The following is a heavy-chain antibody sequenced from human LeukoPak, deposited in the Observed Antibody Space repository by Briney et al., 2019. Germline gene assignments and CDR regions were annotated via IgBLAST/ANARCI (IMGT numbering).Heavy chain of an antibody. CDR3: ARRYIFGVVFDI. CDR1: GGSISSYY. Sequence: SETLSPTCTVSGGSISSYYWSWIRQPPGKGLEWIGYIYYSGSTNYNPSLKSRVTISVDTSKNQFSLKLSSVTAADTAVYYCARRYIFGVVFDIWGQGTMVTVSS. CDR2: IYYSGST. D-gene: IGHD3-3*02. V-gene: IGHV4-59*08. J-gene: IGHJ3*02.